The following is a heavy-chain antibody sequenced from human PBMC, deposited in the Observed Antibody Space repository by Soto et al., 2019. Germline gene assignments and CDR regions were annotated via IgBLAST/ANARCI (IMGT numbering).Heavy chain of an antibody. D-gene: IGHD2-2*01. CDR1: GFSLRTSGVG. J-gene: IGHJ5*02. CDR3: AKSGSRRADGRFDP. V-gene: IGHV2-5*01. CDR2: IYWNDDK. Sequence: SGPTLVNPTQTLTLTCIFSGFSLRTSGVGVGWIRQPPGKALDWLGFIYWNDDKRYSPTLKSRLTITKDTSKNQVVLTITNMKAVDAATYYCAKSGSRRADGRFDPWGQRALVAVSS.